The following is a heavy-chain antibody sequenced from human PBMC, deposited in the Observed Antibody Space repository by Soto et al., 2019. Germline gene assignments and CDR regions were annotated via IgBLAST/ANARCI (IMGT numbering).Heavy chain of an antibody. CDR1: GFTFSSYA. D-gene: IGHD6-13*01. CDR2: ISSNGGST. Sequence: GGSLRLSCAASGFTFSSYAMHWVRQAPGKGLEYVSAISSNGGSTYYANSVKGRFTISRDNSKNTLYLQMGSLRAEDMAVYYCARAFIAAAGSFDYWGQGTLVTVSS. J-gene: IGHJ4*02. V-gene: IGHV3-64*01. CDR3: ARAFIAAAGSFDY.